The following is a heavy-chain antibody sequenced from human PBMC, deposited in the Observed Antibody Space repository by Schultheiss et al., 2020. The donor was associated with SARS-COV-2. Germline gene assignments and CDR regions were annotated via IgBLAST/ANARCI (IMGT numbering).Heavy chain of an antibody. CDR2: IYPGDSDT. D-gene: IGHD1-26*01. Sequence: GGSLRLSCKGSGYSFTSYWIGWVRQMPGKGLEWMGTIYPGDSDTRYSPSFQGQVTISADKSISTAYLQWSSLKASDTAMYYCARHFGRATTGSDYWGQGTLVIVSS. CDR1: GYSFTSYW. J-gene: IGHJ4*02. V-gene: IGHV5-51*01. CDR3: ARHFGRATTGSDY.